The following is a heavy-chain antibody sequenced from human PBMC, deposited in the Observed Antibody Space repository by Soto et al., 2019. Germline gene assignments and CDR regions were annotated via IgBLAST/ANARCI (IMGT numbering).Heavy chain of an antibody. D-gene: IGHD2-2*01. CDR3: SKRLGCSTYNCYGFDT. J-gene: IGHJ5*02. CDR1: GFTFSSYA. Sequence: GGSLRLSCAASGFTFSSYAMNWVRQAPGKGLEWVSGISDSGGSTYYADSVKGRFTISRDNSKNTLYLQMNSLRAEDTAVYYCSKRLGCSTYNCYGFDTWGQGIIVTVSS. CDR2: ISDSGGST. V-gene: IGHV3-23*01.